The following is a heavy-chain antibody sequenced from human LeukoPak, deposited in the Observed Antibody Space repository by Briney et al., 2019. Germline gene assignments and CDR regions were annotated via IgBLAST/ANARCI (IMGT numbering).Heavy chain of an antibody. V-gene: IGHV4-59*01. Sequence: TPSETLSLTCTVSGGSISSYYWSWIRQPPGKGLEWIGYIYYSGSTNYNASLKSRVTISVDTSKNQFSLKLSSVTAADTAVYYCARAPASSYYYDSSGYYYSWLDPWGQGTLVTVSP. CDR3: ARAPASSYYYDSSGYYYSWLDP. J-gene: IGHJ5*02. CDR2: IYYSGST. CDR1: GGSISSYY. D-gene: IGHD3-22*01.